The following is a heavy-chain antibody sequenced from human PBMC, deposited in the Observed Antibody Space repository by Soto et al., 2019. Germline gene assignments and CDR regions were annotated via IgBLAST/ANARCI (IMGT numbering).Heavy chain of an antibody. CDR3: ARTTVTTLGGSDY. D-gene: IGHD4-17*01. CDR2: IYHSGST. J-gene: IGHJ4*02. Sequence: SETLSLTCAVSGGSISSSNWWGWVRQPPGKGLEWIGEIYHSGSTNYNPSLKSRVTISVDKSKNQFSLKLSSVTAADTAVYYCARTTVTTLGGSDYWGQGTLVTVSS. V-gene: IGHV4-4*02. CDR1: GGSISSSNW.